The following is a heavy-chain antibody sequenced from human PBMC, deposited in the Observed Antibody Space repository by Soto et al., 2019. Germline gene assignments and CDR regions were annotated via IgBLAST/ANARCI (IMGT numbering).Heavy chain of an antibody. V-gene: IGHV4-4*02. CDR2: IYHSGST. CDR1: SGSISSSNW. Sequence: SETLSLTCAVSSGSISSSNWWSWVRQPPGKGLEWIGEIYHSGSTNYNPSLKSRVTISVDKSKNQFSLKLSSVTAADTAVYYCARAAYDILTGYYSHAFDIWGQGTMVTVSS. J-gene: IGHJ3*02. CDR3: ARAAYDILTGYYSHAFDI. D-gene: IGHD3-9*01.